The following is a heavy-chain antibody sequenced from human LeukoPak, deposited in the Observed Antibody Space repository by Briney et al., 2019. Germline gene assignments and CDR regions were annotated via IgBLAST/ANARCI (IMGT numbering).Heavy chain of an antibody. CDR1: GFTFSSYG. CDR2: ISYDGSNK. CDR3: AKEGDYSSSWYYFDY. D-gene: IGHD6-13*01. Sequence: GGSLRLSSAASGFTFSSYGMHWVRQAPGKGLEWVAVISYDGSNKYYADSVKGRFTISRDNSKNTLYPQMNSLRAEDTAVYYCAKEGDYSSSWYYFDYWGQGTLVTVSS. J-gene: IGHJ4*02. V-gene: IGHV3-30*18.